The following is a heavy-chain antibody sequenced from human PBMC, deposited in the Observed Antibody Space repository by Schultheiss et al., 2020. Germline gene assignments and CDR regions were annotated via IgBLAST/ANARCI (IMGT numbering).Heavy chain of an antibody. J-gene: IGHJ4*02. D-gene: IGHD3-16*01. V-gene: IGHV3-53*01. CDR1: GFTFSSYS. Sequence: GGSLRLSCAASGFTFSSYSMNWVRQAPGKGLEWVSVIYSGGSTYYADSVKDRFTISRDNSKNTLYLQMNSLRAEDTAVYYCAAGGWRTLDYWGQGTLVTVSS. CDR3: AAGGWRTLDY. CDR2: IYSGGST.